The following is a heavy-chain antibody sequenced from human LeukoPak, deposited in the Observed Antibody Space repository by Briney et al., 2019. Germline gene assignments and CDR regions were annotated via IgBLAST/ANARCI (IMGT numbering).Heavy chain of an antibody. CDR1: GFTFGSYA. CDR2: ISYDGSNK. D-gene: IGHD3-10*01. Sequence: GGSLRLSCAASGFTFGSYAMHWVRQAPGKGQEWVAVISYDGSNKYYADSVKGRFTISRDNSKNTLYLQMNSLRAEDTAVYYCASQITMVRGVPRDYWGQGTLVTVSS. V-gene: IGHV3-30-3*01. CDR3: ASQITMVRGVPRDY. J-gene: IGHJ4*02.